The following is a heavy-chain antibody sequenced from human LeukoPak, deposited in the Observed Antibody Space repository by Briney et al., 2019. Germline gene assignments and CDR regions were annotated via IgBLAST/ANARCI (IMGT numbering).Heavy chain of an antibody. V-gene: IGHV3-23*01. Sequence: GGSLRLSCAASGFTFGSKARGWVRQAPGKGREGVSVISGSGGSTYSADSVKGRFTISRDNSKNTLYLQMNSLRAEDTAVYYCAKGYDILTGFVDYWGQGTLVTVSS. J-gene: IGHJ4*02. CDR2: ISGSGGST. D-gene: IGHD3-9*01. CDR3: AKGYDILTGFVDY. CDR1: GFTFGSKA.